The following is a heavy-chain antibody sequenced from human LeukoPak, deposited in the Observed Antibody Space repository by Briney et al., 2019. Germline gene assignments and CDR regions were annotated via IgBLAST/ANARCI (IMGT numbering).Heavy chain of an antibody. J-gene: IGHJ4*02. Sequence: ASVKVSCKASGYTFTSYGISWVRQAPGQGLEWMGWINPNSGGTNYAQKFQGRVTMTRDTSISTAYMELSRLRSDDTAVYYCARQGSPGIAVAGTDLPFDYWGQGTLVTVSS. V-gene: IGHV1-2*02. D-gene: IGHD6-19*01. CDR3: ARQGSPGIAVAGTDLPFDY. CDR2: INPNSGGT. CDR1: GYTFTSYG.